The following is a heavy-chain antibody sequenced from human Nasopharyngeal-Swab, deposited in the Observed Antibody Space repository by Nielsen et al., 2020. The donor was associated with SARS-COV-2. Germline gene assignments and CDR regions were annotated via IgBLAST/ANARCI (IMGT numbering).Heavy chain of an antibody. CDR1: GGTFSSYA. Sequence: SVKVSCKASGGTFSSYAISWVRQAPGQGLEWMGGIIPIFGTANYAQKFLGRVTITADESTSTAYMELSSLRSEDTAVYYCARDPAWVKRGAYGWFDPWGQGTLVTVSS. V-gene: IGHV1-69*13. CDR3: ARDPAWVKRGAYGWFDP. J-gene: IGHJ5*02. D-gene: IGHD1-1*01. CDR2: IIPIFGTA.